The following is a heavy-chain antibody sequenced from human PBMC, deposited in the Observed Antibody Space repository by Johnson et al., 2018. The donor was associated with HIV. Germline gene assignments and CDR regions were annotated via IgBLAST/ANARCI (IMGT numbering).Heavy chain of an antibody. CDR3: AKDLGESENEEWATDYYDFSTGYPVQDPRAVVGAFDI. V-gene: IGHV3-30*18. CDR1: GFSFSNYA. J-gene: IGHJ3*02. D-gene: IGHD3/OR15-3a*01. CDR2: ISSDGSNK. Sequence: QVQLVESGGGVVQPGRSLRLSCAASGFSFSNYAMDWVRQAPGKGLEWVAVISSDGSNKNYADSVKGRFTLHRANSKNTLYLQMNSLKAEDTDWDDGAKDLGESENEEWATDYYDFSTGYPVQDPRAVVGAFDIWGQGTMVTVSS.